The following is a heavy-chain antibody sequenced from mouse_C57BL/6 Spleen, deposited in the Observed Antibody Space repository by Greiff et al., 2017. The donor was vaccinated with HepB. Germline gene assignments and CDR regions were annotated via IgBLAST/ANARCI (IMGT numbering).Heavy chain of an antibody. D-gene: IGHD1-1*01. J-gene: IGHJ4*01. Sequence: VQLQQSGAELVKPGASVKMSCKASGYTFTSYWITWVKQRPGQGLEWIGDIYPGSGSTNYNEKFKSKATLTVDTSSSTAYMQLSSLSSEDSAVYYCARRKGTVVGDYAMDDWGQGTSVTVSS. CDR2: IYPGSGST. CDR1: GYTFTSYW. CDR3: ARRKGTVVGDYAMDD. V-gene: IGHV1-55*01.